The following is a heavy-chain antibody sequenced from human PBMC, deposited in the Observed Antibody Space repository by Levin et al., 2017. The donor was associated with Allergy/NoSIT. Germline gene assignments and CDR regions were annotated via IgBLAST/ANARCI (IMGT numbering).Heavy chain of an antibody. D-gene: IGHD5-12*01. CDR3: ATEPRKGYDSRTRWFDP. CDR1: GGSVSSGSYY. V-gene: IGHV4-61*01. Sequence: GSLRLSCTVSGGSVSSGSYYWSWIRQPPGKGLEWIGYIYYSGSTNYNPSLKSRVTISVDTSKNQFSLKLSSVTAADTAVYYCATEPRKGYDSRTRWFDPWGQGTLVTVSS. CDR2: IYYSGST. J-gene: IGHJ5*02.